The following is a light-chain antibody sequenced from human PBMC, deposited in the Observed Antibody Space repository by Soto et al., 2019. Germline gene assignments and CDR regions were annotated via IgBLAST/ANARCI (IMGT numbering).Light chain of an antibody. CDR2: VAS. J-gene: IGKJ5*01. CDR3: QQSSTIPLT. V-gene: IGKV1-39*01. CDR1: QNINTY. Sequence: DIQMTQSPSSLSASVGDRIIITCRASQNINTYLNWYQQKPGKAPNLLIYVASSLQSGVPPRFSGSGSGTDFSLRGGSLQPEDFATYYCQQSSTIPLTFGQGTRLEIK.